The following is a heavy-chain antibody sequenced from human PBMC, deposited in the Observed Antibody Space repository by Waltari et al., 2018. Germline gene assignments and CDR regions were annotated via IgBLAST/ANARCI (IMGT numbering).Heavy chain of an antibody. CDR2: INHSGST. D-gene: IGHD3-22*01. J-gene: IGHJ3*02. Sequence: QLQLQESGSGLVKPSQTLSLTCAVSGGSISSDDYSWTWIRQPPGQGLEWIGYINHSGSTYYDPSLKSRVTISVDRSNNQFSLKLSSVTAADTAMYYCARASHYYDSSGYYPRSFDIWGQGTMVTVSS. CDR3: ARASHYYDSSGYYPRSFDI. V-gene: IGHV4-30-2*01. CDR1: GGSISSDDYS.